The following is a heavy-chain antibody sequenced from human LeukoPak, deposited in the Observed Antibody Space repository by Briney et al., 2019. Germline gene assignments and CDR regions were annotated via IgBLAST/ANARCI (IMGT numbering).Heavy chain of an antibody. CDR2: ISRDGLTK. Sequence: GGSLRLSCAASRFTFRNYGMHWVRQAPGKGLEWVAVISRDGLTKYYADSVKGRFTLHRDNSRNTLYLEMNSLRDEDTAVYYCAKEGTWGNWYFDLWGRGTLVIVTS. D-gene: IGHD3-16*01. CDR1: RFTFRNYG. V-gene: IGHV3-30*18. J-gene: IGHJ2*01. CDR3: AKEGTWGNWYFDL.